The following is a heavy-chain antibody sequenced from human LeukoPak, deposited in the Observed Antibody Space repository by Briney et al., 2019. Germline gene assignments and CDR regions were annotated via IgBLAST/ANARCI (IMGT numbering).Heavy chain of an antibody. V-gene: IGHV4-39*01. J-gene: IGHJ4*02. Sequence: SETLSLTCTVSGGSISSSSYYWGWIRQPPGKGLEWIGSIYYSGSTYYNPSLKSRVTISVDTSKNQLSLKLSSVTAADTAVYYCASPRMDTAMNIFDYWGQGTLVTVSS. D-gene: IGHD5-18*01. CDR1: GGSISSSSYY. CDR3: ASPRMDTAMNIFDY. CDR2: IYYSGST.